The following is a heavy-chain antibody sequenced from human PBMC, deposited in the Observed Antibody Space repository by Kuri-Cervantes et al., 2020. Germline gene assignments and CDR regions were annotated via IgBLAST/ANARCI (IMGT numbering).Heavy chain of an antibody. D-gene: IGHD2-15*01. CDR3: ASTTCEGGGSCYHWESVEGMDV. CDR1: GGSISSSSYY. CDR2: IYYSGST. J-gene: IGHJ6*01. Sequence: GSLRLSCTVSGGSISSSSYYWGWIRQPPGKGLEWIGSIYYSGSTYYNPSLKSRVTISVDTSKNQFSLKLSSVTAADTAVYYCASTTCEGGGSCYHWESVEGMDVWGQGNTVNGAS. V-gene: IGHV4-39*07.